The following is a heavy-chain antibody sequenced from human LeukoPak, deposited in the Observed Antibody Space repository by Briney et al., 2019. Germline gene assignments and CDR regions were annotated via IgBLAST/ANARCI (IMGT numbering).Heavy chain of an antibody. CDR1: GGSFSGYS. Sequence: SETLSLTCAVYGGSFSGYSWTWIRQPPGKGLEWIGEFDPSGSTNYNPALKSRLTISVDTSKNQFSLKLTSVTAADTAVYYCARGSATGLAYWRQGTLVTVSS. V-gene: IGHV4-34*01. CDR3: ARGSATGLAY. J-gene: IGHJ4*02. D-gene: IGHD1-1*01. CDR2: FDPSGST.